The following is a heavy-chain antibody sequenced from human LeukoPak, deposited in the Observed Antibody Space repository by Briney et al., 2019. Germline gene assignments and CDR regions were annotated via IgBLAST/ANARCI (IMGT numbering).Heavy chain of an antibody. Sequence: GGSLRLSCAASGFTFSNAWMSWVRQAPGKGLEWVGRIKSKTDGGTTDYAATVKGRFTISRDDSKNTLYLQMNSLETEDTAVYYCTNKQQLVIPHYHMDVWGKGTTVTVSS. V-gene: IGHV3-15*01. CDR1: GFTFSNAW. CDR3: TNKQQLVIPHYHMDV. D-gene: IGHD6-13*01. J-gene: IGHJ6*03. CDR2: IKSKTDGGTT.